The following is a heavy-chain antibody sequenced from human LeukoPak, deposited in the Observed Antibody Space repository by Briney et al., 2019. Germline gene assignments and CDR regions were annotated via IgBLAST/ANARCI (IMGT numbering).Heavy chain of an antibody. CDR2: MNTKRGNT. D-gene: IGHD3-10*01. V-gene: IGHV1-8*01. Sequence: ASVKASGNASGHTYTSYDINWVRQSAGHGGEWMGGMNTKRGNTGYEQKYKRRVTMTRDTSISTAYMELRSLRSEDTAVYYCARAPKTGSGSLIFARGYYYYYMDVWGKGTTVTISS. J-gene: IGHJ6*03. CDR1: GHTYTSYD. CDR3: ARAPKTGSGSLIFARGYYYYYMDV.